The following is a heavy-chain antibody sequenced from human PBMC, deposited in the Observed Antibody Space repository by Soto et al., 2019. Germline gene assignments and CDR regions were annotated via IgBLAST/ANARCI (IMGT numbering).Heavy chain of an antibody. CDR3: ARDLHTYNWNDDGVDYYYYYGMDV. Sequence: QVQLVQSGAEVKKPGASVKVSCKASGYTFTGYYMHWVRQAPGQGLEWMGWINPNSGGTNYAQKFQGRVTITRETSISTADMELSRLRSDDTAVYYCARDLHTYNWNDDGVDYYYYYGMDVWGQGTTVTVSS. J-gene: IGHJ6*02. D-gene: IGHD1-20*01. CDR2: INPNSGGT. V-gene: IGHV1-2*02. CDR1: GYTFTGYY.